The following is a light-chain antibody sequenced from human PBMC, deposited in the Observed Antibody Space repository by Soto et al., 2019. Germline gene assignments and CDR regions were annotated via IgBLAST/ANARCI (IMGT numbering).Light chain of an antibody. CDR2: DAS. J-gene: IGKJ4*01. V-gene: IGKV1-33*01. CDR1: QYISNH. CDR3: QQYVNALT. Sequence: DIQMTQSPSSLSASAGDRVTINCQASQYISNHLNWYQQKAGKAPKLLINDASNLEAGVPARFSGSGAGTDFTLTISSLQPEDIATYYCQQYVNALTFGGGTKVEIK.